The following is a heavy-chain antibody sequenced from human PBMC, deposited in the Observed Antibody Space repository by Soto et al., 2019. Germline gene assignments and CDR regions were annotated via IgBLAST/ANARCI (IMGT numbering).Heavy chain of an antibody. V-gene: IGHV3-30-3*01. CDR2: ISYDGSNK. CDR1: GFTFSSYA. CDR3: ARDLGIAQKYYYYYGMDV. Sequence: GGSLRLSCAASGFTFSSYAMHWVRQAPGKGLEWVAVISYDGSNKYYADSVKGRFTISRDNSKNTLYLQMNSLRAEDTAVYYCARDLGIAQKYYYYYGMDVWGQGTTVTVSS. J-gene: IGHJ6*02. D-gene: IGHD6-13*01.